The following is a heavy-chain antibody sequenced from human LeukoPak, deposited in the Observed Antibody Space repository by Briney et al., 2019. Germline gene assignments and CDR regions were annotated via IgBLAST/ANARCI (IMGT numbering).Heavy chain of an antibody. CDR3: ARDYSGGSCYSGYCYYMDV. J-gene: IGHJ6*03. D-gene: IGHD2-15*01. Sequence: GGSLRLSCAASGFTFDDYVMHWVRQAPGKGLEWVSGITWNSDTIAYADSVKGRFTISRDNAKNSLYLQMNSLRAEDTAVYYCARDYSGGSCYSGYCYYMDVWGKGTTVTVSS. CDR1: GFTFDDYV. V-gene: IGHV3-9*01. CDR2: ITWNSDTI.